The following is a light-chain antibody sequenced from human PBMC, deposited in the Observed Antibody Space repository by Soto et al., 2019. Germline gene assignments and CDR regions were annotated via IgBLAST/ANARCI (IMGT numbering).Light chain of an antibody. J-gene: IGKJ1*01. CDR2: DAS. CDR3: QQHYTTPRT. CDR1: ESVSSK. V-gene: IGKV3-15*01. Sequence: EIVMTQSPVTLSVSPGERATLSCRASESVSSKLVWYQKKPGQAPRLLIHDASTRATGIPARFSGRGSGTDFSLTISSLEAEDVAVYYCQQHYTTPRTFGQGTKVDIK.